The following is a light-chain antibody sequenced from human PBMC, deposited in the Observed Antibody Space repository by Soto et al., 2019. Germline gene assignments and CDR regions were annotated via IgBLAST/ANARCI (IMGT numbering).Light chain of an antibody. CDR1: QSVSSN. J-gene: IGKJ4*01. Sequence: EILLTQSPATLSLSPGDRATLSCRASQSVSSNLAWYQQKTGQAPRLVIYEASNRATGAPARFSGSGSGTDFTLTISSLEPEAFAVYYCQHRSNWSALTFGGGTKVDIK. CDR3: QHRSNWSALT. V-gene: IGKV3-11*01. CDR2: EAS.